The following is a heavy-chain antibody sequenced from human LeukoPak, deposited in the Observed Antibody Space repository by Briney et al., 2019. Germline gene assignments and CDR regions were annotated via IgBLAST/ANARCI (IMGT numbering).Heavy chain of an antibody. V-gene: IGHV4-34*01. CDR1: GGSFSGYY. D-gene: IGHD6-6*01. CDR3: ARLLRGSSSGY. CDR2: IHHSGST. Sequence: PSETLSLTCAIYGGSFSGYYWSWIRQPPGKGLEWIGEIHHSGSTNYNPSLKSRVTISVDTSKNQFSLKLSSVTAADTAVYYCARLLRGSSSGYWGQGTLVTVSS. J-gene: IGHJ4*02.